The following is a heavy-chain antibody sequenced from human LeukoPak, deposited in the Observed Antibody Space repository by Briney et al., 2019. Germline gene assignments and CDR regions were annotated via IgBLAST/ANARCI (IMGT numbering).Heavy chain of an antibody. D-gene: IGHD6-19*01. CDR3: ARHGGGWRFDL. J-gene: IGHJ2*01. Sequence: PSETLSLTCTVSGGSISTYYWSWIRQPPGKGLEWIGYISYSGSTNYIPSLESRVTISVDTSQNQFSLRLSSVTAADTAVYFCARHGGGWRFDLWGRGTLVTVSS. V-gene: IGHV4-59*08. CDR1: GGSISTYY. CDR2: ISYSGST.